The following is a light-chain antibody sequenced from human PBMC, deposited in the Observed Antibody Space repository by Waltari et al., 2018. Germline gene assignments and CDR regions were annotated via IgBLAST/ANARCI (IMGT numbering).Light chain of an antibody. V-gene: IGLV1-40*01. CDR2: HNS. Sequence: QSVLTQPPSVSGAPGQRVTISCTGSSSNIGAGYDVHWYQQFPGTAPKLLIYHNSNRPSGFPDRFSGSKSVTSASLAITGLLADDDADYYCQSFDSSLNAVLFGGGTKLTVL. CDR1: SSNIGAGYD. J-gene: IGLJ2*01. CDR3: QSFDSSLNAVL.